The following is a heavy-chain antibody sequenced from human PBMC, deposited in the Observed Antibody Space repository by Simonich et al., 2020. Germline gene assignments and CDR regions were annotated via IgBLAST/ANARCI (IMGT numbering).Heavy chain of an antibody. Sequence: QVQLVESGGGVVQPGRSLSLSCAASGFTFSSYAMNWVRQAPGRGLEWVAVISYDGSNKYYAGSVKGRFTISRDNSKNTLYLQMNSLRAEDTAVYYCARGALYWGQGTLVTVSS. J-gene: IGHJ4*02. CDR3: ARGALY. CDR1: GFTFSSYA. CDR2: ISYDGSNK. V-gene: IGHV3-30*07.